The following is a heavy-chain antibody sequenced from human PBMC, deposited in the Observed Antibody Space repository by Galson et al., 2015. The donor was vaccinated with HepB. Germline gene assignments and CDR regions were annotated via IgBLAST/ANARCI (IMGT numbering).Heavy chain of an antibody. CDR2: ISDDGSNR. Sequence: SLRLSCAASGFTFSTYGMHWVRQAPGKGLEWVGVISDDGSNRDYADSVKGRFTISRDNSKNTLYLQMNSLRAEDTAMYYCAVNPLDYWGQGTLVTVSS. D-gene: IGHD1-14*01. J-gene: IGHJ4*02. CDR1: GFTFSTYG. V-gene: IGHV3-30*03. CDR3: AVNPLDY.